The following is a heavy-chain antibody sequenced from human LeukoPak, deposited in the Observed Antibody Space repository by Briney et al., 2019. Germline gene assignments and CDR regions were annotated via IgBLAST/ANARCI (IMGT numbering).Heavy chain of an antibody. Sequence: SVKVSCKASGGTFSSYAISWVRQAPGQGLEWMGGIIPIFGTANYAQKFQGRVTITTDESTSTAYMELSSLRSEDTAVYYCARGSRSYSSAYDYWGQGTLVTVSS. J-gene: IGHJ4*02. V-gene: IGHV1-69*05. CDR3: ARGSRSYSSAYDY. D-gene: IGHD1-26*01. CDR1: GGTFSSYA. CDR2: IIPIFGTA.